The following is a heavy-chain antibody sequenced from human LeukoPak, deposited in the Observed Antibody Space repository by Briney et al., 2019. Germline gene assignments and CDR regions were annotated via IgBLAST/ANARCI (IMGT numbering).Heavy chain of an antibody. Sequence: SETLSLTCTVSGGSISSSSYYWGWIRQPPGKGLEWIGEINHSGSTNYNPSLKSRVTISVDTSKNQFSLELSSVTAADTAVYYCARAAEIWLDPWGQGTLVTVSS. J-gene: IGHJ5*02. CDR3: ARAAEIWLDP. CDR1: GGSISSSSYY. V-gene: IGHV4-39*07. D-gene: IGHD5-24*01. CDR2: INHSGST.